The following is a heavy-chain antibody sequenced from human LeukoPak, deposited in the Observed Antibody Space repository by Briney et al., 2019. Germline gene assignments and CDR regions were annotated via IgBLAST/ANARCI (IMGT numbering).Heavy chain of an antibody. J-gene: IGHJ5*02. CDR3: ARSGVPGAMTWFDP. CDR2: IYPGDSGT. V-gene: IGHV5-51*01. D-gene: IGHD2-2*01. CDR1: GYSFTTYW. Sequence: GESLKISCKASGYSFTTYWIGWVRQMPRKGLEWMGIIYPGDSGTRYSPSFQGQVTISADKSINTAYLQWRSLKASDTAMYYCARSGVPGAMTWFDPWDQGTLVTVSS.